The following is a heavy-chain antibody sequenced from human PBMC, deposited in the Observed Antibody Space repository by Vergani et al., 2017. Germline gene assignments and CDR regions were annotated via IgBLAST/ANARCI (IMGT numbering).Heavy chain of an antibody. D-gene: IGHD2-2*01. CDR1: GGTFSSYA. J-gene: IGHJ5*02. CDR2: IIPIFGTA. CDR3: ARENCSSTSCYPYWFDP. Sequence: QVQLVQSGAEVKKPGSSVKVSCKASGGTFSSYAISWVRQAPGQELEWMGGIIPIFGTANYAQKFQGRVTITADESTSTAYMELSSLRSEDTAVYYCARENCSSTSCYPYWFDPWGQGTLVTVSS. V-gene: IGHV1-69*01.